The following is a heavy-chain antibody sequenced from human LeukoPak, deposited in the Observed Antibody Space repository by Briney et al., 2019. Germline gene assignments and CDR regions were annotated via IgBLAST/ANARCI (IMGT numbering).Heavy chain of an antibody. CDR2: IIPIFGTA. CDR1: GYTFTDYY. D-gene: IGHD3-22*01. V-gene: IGHV1-69*13. Sequence: SVKVSCKASGYTFTDYYIHWVRQAPGQGLEWMGGIIPIFGTANYAQKFQGRVTITADESTSTAYMELSSLRSEDTAVYYCARDPKYYYDSSGYYPDAFDIWGQGTMVTVSS. J-gene: IGHJ3*02. CDR3: ARDPKYYYDSSGYYPDAFDI.